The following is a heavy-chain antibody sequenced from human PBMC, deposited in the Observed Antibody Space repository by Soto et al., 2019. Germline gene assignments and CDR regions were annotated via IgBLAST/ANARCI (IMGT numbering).Heavy chain of an antibody. D-gene: IGHD2-15*01. CDR3: AREGSLLDCSGGSCYDKGVFNI. CDR2: IIPILGIA. CDR1: GGTFSSYT. Sequence: ASVKVSCKASGGTFSSYTISWVRQAPGQGLEWMGRIIPILGIANYAQKFQGRVTITADKSTSTAYMELSSLRSEDTAVYYCAREGSLLDCSGGSCYDKGVFNIWGQGTMVTVSS. V-gene: IGHV1-69*04. J-gene: IGHJ3*02.